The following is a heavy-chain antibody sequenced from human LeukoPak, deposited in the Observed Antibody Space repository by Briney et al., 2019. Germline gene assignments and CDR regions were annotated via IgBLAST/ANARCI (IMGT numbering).Heavy chain of an antibody. D-gene: IGHD4-17*01. Sequence: PSETLSLTCDVSGGSITQTNYWTWVRQPPGKGLEWIGEVNLQGGTNYNPSLLRRVAISVDTSANHVSLQMTSVTAADTAVYYCATCRDEFGDYGFTSWGQGTLVTVSS. CDR3: ATCRDEFGDYGFTS. CDR2: VNLQGGT. V-gene: IGHV4-4*02. CDR1: GGSITQTNY. J-gene: IGHJ5*02.